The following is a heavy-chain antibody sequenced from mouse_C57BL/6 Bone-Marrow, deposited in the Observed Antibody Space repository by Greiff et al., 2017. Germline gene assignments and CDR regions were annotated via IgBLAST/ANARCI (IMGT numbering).Heavy chain of an antibody. V-gene: IGHV1-82*01. CDR3: ARGETVVDFDY. CDR1: GYAFSSSW. D-gene: IGHD1-1*01. J-gene: IGHJ2*01. Sequence: VMLVESGPELVKPGASVKISCKASGYAFSSSWMNWVKQRPGKGLEWIGRIYPGDGDTNYNGKFKGKATLTADKSSSTAYMQLSSLTSEDSAVYFCARGETVVDFDYWGQGTTLTVSS. CDR2: IYPGDGDT.